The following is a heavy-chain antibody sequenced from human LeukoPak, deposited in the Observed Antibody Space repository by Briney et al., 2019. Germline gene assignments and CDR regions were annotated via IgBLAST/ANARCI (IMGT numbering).Heavy chain of an antibody. CDR1: GGSISSFY. V-gene: IGHV4-4*07. D-gene: IGHD2-2*01. Sequence: SETLSLTCTVSGGSISSFYWSWIRQPAGKGLEWIGRIYTSGSPNYNPSLKSRVTMSVDTSKNQFTLKLRSVTAADTAVCDRARDQLLAWFDPWGQGTLVTVSS. J-gene: IGHJ5*02. CDR2: IYTSGSP. CDR3: ARDQLLAWFDP.